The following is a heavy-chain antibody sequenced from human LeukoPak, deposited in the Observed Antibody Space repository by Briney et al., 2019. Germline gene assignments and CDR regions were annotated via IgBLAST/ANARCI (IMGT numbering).Heavy chain of an antibody. D-gene: IGHD1-7*01. J-gene: IGHJ5*02. Sequence: GGSLRLSCAASGFTFSNAWMSWVRQAPGKGLEWVGRIKSKTDGGTTDYAAPVKGRFTISRDDSKNTLYLQMNSLKTEDTAVYYCTTDRVLLELASPQNWFDPWGQGTLVTVSS. CDR1: GFTFSNAW. CDR3: TTDRVLLELASPQNWFDP. V-gene: IGHV3-15*01. CDR2: IKSKTDGGTT.